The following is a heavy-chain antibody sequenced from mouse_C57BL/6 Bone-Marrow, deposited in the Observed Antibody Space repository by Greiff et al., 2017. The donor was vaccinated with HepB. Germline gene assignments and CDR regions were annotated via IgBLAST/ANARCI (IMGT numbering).Heavy chain of an antibody. D-gene: IGHD2-5*01. Sequence: QVQLQQSGAELMKPGASVKLSCKATGYTFTGYWIEWVKQRPGHGLEWIGEILPGSGSTNSNEKFKGKATFTADTSSNTAYMQLSSLTTEDSAIYYCARRDYSNYEGDYFDYWGQGTTLTVSS. J-gene: IGHJ2*01. V-gene: IGHV1-9*01. CDR2: ILPGSGST. CDR1: GYTFTGYW. CDR3: ARRDYSNYEGDYFDY.